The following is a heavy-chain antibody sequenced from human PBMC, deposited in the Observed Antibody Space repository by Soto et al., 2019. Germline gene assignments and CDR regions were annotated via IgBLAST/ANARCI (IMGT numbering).Heavy chain of an antibody. CDR1: GFTFRSFA. V-gene: IGHV3-30-3*01. CDR2: ISYDGSRK. Sequence: VGSLRLSCAASGFTFRSFAMHWVRQAPGKGLEWVTLISYDGSRKFYADSVRGRFTISRDNSKNTMFLQMNSLGPDDTAVYYCAREQYYGMDVWGLGTTVTVSS. CDR3: AREQYYGMDV. J-gene: IGHJ6*02.